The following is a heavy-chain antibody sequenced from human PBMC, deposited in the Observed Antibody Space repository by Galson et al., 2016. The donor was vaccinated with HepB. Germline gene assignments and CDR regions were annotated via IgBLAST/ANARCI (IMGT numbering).Heavy chain of an antibody. V-gene: IGHV4-34*01. CDR3: ARAVGPLYGDYGWHLDL. D-gene: IGHD4-17*01. CDR2: INHSGVN. CDR1: GGPFSGYY. J-gene: IGHJ2*01. Sequence: SETLSLTCAVSGGPFSGYYWSWIRQPPGKGLEWIGEINHSGVNNYNPSLKSRVTISEDTSKNHLSLRLDSVTAADTAVYYCARAVGPLYGDYGWHLDLWGRGTLVTVSP.